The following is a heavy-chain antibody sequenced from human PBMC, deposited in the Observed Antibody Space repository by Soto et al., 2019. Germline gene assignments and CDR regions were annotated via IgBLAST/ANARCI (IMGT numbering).Heavy chain of an antibody. Sequence: QITLKESGPTLVKPAQTLTLTCTFSGFSLSTSGVGVGWIRQPPGKALEWLALIYWDDDKHYNPSLNNRLTITTDTSKNQLVLIMTNMDPVDTATYYCAHMIAFGGLINLFDYWGQGTLVTVSS. CDR2: IYWDDDK. CDR1: GFSLSTSGVG. D-gene: IGHD3-16*01. CDR3: AHMIAFGGLINLFDY. V-gene: IGHV2-5*02. J-gene: IGHJ4*02.